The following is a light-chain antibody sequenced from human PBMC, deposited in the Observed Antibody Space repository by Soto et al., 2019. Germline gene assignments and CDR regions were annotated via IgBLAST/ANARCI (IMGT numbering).Light chain of an antibody. Sequence: EMVLTQSPGTLSLSPGQRGTLSCRASQGVSNSYLAWYQQKPGQAPRLLIYDASTRATDIPARFTGSGSGTEFTLTISSLQSEDFAVYYCQQYSSSPSFGQGTRLEI. J-gene: IGKJ5*01. V-gene: IGKV3-20*01. CDR1: QGVSNSY. CDR3: QQYSSSPS. CDR2: DAS.